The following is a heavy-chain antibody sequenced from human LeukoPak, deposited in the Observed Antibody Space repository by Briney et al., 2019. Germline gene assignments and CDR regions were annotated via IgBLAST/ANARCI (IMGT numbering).Heavy chain of an antibody. CDR2: IIPIFGTA. V-gene: IGHV1-69*05. J-gene: IGHJ4*02. CDR3: ARDRTVGYYDSSGYLDY. D-gene: IGHD3-22*01. CDR1: GYTFTSYA. Sequence: SVKVSCKASGYTFTSYAISWVRQAPGQGLEWMGRIIPIFGTANYAQKFQGRVTITTDESTSTAYMELSSLRSEDTAVYYCARDRTVGYYDSSGYLDYWGQGTLVTVSS.